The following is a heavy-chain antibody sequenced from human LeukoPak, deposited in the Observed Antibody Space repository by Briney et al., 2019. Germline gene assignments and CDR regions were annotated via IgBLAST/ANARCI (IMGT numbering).Heavy chain of an antibody. Sequence: ASVKVSCKASGYTFTSYYMHWVRQAPGQGLEWMGIINPSGGSTSYAQKFQGRVTMTRDTSTSTVYMELSSLRSEDTAVYYRARDFLPYYDILTGHIDYWGQGTLVTVSS. CDR1: GYTFTSYY. V-gene: IGHV1-46*01. CDR2: INPSGGST. J-gene: IGHJ4*02. D-gene: IGHD3-9*01. CDR3: ARDFLPYYDILTGHIDY.